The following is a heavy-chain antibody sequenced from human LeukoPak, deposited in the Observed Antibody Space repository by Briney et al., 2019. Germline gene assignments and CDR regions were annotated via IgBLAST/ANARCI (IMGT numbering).Heavy chain of an antibody. CDR1: GGTFSSYT. CDR2: IIPIFGTA. D-gene: IGHD6-6*01. Sequence: SVKVSCKASGGTFSSYTISWVRQAPGQGLEWMGGIIPIFGTANYAQKFQGRVTITTDESTSTAYMELSSLRSEDTAVYYCAVIAAHTFDYWGQGTLVTVSS. CDR3: AVIAAHTFDY. V-gene: IGHV1-69*05. J-gene: IGHJ4*02.